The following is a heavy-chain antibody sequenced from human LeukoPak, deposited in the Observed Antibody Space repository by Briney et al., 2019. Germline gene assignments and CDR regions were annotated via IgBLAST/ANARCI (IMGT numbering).Heavy chain of an antibody. Sequence: RAGGSLRLSCRGSGFRFGGYALSWVRQAPGKGLEWVGSIRSKALYGTSEYAASVEGRFTISRDDSNSIAYLQMNSLKTEDTAVYFCVRESVRDYYFDYWGQGTLVTVSA. CDR2: IRSKALYGTS. V-gene: IGHV3-49*04. D-gene: IGHD3-10*02. CDR1: GFRFGGYA. J-gene: IGHJ4*02. CDR3: VRESVRDYYFDY.